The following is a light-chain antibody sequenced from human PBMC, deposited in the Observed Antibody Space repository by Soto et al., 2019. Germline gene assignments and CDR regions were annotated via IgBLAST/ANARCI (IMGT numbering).Light chain of an antibody. CDR1: SSNIGSNT. CDR3: ATWDDSLNGVV. Sequence: QSVLTQPPSASGTPVQRVTISSSGSSSNIGSNTVNWYQQLPGTAPKLLIYSNNQRPSGVPDRFSGSKSGTSASLAISGLRSEDEADYYCATWDDSLNGVVFGGGTKLTVL. V-gene: IGLV1-44*01. J-gene: IGLJ2*01. CDR2: SNN.